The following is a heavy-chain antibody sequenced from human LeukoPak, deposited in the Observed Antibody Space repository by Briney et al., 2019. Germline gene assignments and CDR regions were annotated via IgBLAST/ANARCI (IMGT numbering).Heavy chain of an antibody. V-gene: IGHV4-39*07. CDR2: IYYSGST. Sequence: SETLSLTCTVSGGSISSSSYYWGWIRQPPGKGLEWIGSIYYSGSTYYNPSLKSRVTISVDTSKNQFSLKLSSVTAADTAVYYCAGVQRYSSSWCDYWGQGTLVTVSS. D-gene: IGHD6-13*01. CDR3: AGVQRYSSSWCDY. J-gene: IGHJ4*02. CDR1: GGSISSSSYY.